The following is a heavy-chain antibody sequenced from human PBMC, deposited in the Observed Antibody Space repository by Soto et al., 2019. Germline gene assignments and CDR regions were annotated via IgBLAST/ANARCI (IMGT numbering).Heavy chain of an antibody. D-gene: IGHD2-2*01. CDR3: ARDARYCSSTSCYVYYYYGIDV. J-gene: IGHJ6*02. Sequence: GGSLRLSCAASGFTFSSYAMSWVRQAPGKGLEWVSAISGSGGSTYYADSVKGRFTISRDNAKNSLYLQMNSLRDEDTAVYYCARDARYCSSTSCYVYYYYGIDVWGQGTTVTVSS. V-gene: IGHV3-23*01. CDR1: GFTFSSYA. CDR2: ISGSGGST.